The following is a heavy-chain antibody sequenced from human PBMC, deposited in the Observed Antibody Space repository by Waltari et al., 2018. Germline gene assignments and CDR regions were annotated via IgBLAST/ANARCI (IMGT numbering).Heavy chain of an antibody. CDR1: GYSITESA. V-gene: IGHV1-24*01. D-gene: IGHD2-15*01. J-gene: IGHJ5*02. CDR3: TRDRVGYCSGGTCYSRWFDP. Sequence: QVQLVQSGAEVKKPGASVKVSCRVSGYSITESALHWVRQAPGKGPEWVGGFDPEYGEAVDAQEFQCRVTMTEDTSKDTAYMELSSLTYEDTAVYYCTRDRVGYCSGGTCYSRWFDPWGQGTLVTVSS. CDR2: FDPEYGEA.